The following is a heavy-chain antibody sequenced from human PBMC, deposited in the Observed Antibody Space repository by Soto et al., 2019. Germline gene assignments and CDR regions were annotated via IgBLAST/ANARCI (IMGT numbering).Heavy chain of an antibody. CDR1: VDSITTYY. D-gene: IGHD6-13*01. J-gene: IGHJ6*02. CDR3: ARYSNNWFQTEGMDV. V-gene: IGHV4-4*07. Sequence: ETLSLTCTVSVDSITTYYWSWIRQPAGKGLEWIGRIDASGNTNYNPSPNRRVTMSIDTTKKQFSLKLTSVTAADTDIYYCARYSNNWFQTEGMDVWGQGTTVTVSS. CDR2: IDASGNT.